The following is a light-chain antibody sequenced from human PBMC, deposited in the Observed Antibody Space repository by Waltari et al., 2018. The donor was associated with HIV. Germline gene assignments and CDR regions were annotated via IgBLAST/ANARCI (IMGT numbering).Light chain of an antibody. CDR2: EYX. V-gene: IGLV6-57*01. J-gene: IGLJ3*02. Sequence: NFILTQTHSVSASPGETVIISCTRSSGSIASNYVHWFQQRPGASPTTLIYEYXQXSSGIPVRFSGXIXTSSXSASLTIXGLXTEXEADYYCQSFNXNXXWVFGGGTKVTVL. CDR1: SGSIASNY. CDR3: QSFNXNXXWV.